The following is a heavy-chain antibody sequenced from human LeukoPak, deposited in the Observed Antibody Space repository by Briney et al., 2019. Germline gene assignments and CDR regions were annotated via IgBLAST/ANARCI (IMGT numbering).Heavy chain of an antibody. CDR1: GFTFSDYY. J-gene: IGHJ4*02. V-gene: IGHV3-11*01. Sequence: PGGSLRLSCAASGFTFSDYYMSWIRQAPGKGLEWVSHISSSGSTVYYADSVKGRLTISRDNAKNSLYLQMNSLRAEDTAVYYCARDPRAALAYWGQGTLVTVSS. CDR2: ISSSGSTV. CDR3: ARDPRAALAY. D-gene: IGHD6-6*01.